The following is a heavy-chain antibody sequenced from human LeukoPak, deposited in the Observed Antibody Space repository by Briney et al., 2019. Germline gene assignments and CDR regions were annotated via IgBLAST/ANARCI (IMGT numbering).Heavy chain of an antibody. Sequence: PGGSLRLPCAASGFTLSNYDMHWVRQPTGKGLEWVSAIGRHGDTYYAASVKGRFTISREYAKNSLYLQMNSLRVGDTAVYYCARVSLSTSGYDDALEIWGQGTVVTVSS. CDR1: GFTLSNYD. CDR2: IGRHGDT. J-gene: IGHJ3*02. CDR3: ARVSLSTSGYDDALEI. V-gene: IGHV3-13*04. D-gene: IGHD5-12*01.